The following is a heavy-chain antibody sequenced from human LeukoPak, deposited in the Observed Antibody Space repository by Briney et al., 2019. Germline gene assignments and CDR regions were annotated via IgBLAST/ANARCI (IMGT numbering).Heavy chain of an antibody. CDR2: ISSSSSTI. CDR1: GFTFSSYE. Sequence: PGGSLRLSCAASGFTFSSYEMNWVRQAPGKGLEWVSYISSSSSTIYYADSVKGRFTISRDNAKNSLYLQMNSLRAEDTAVYYCAREVAQWLVPYYYYYYYMDVWGKGTTVTVSS. CDR3: AREVAQWLVPYYYYYYYMDV. J-gene: IGHJ6*03. V-gene: IGHV3-48*03. D-gene: IGHD6-19*01.